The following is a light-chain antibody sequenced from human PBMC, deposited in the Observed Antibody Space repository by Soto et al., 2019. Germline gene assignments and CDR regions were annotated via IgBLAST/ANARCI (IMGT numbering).Light chain of an antibody. CDR3: QQYNNWPWT. V-gene: IGKV3-20*01. Sequence: SVLTQSPVFLSLSPGERATLSCRASQSVSSSYLAWYQQKPGQAPRLLIYGASSRATGIPDRFSGSGSGTDFTLTISRLEPEDFAVYYCQQYNNWPWTFGQGTKVDIK. J-gene: IGKJ1*01. CDR2: GAS. CDR1: QSVSSSY.